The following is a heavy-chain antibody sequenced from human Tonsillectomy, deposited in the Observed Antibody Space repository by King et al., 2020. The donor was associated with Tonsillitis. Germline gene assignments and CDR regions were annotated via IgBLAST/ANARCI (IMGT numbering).Heavy chain of an antibody. D-gene: IGHD3-22*01. J-gene: IGHJ4*02. CDR2: INPDGSGT. CDR1: GFTFSGFW. Sequence: VQLVESGGGLVQPGESLRLSCAASGFTFSGFWMHWVRQAPGKGLVWVSRINPDGSGTNYADSVKGRFTISRDNAKNTLSLQMDSLRAEDTALYFCVREYYYEDCDSWGQGALVTVSS. CDR3: VREYYYEDCDS. V-gene: IGHV3-74*01.